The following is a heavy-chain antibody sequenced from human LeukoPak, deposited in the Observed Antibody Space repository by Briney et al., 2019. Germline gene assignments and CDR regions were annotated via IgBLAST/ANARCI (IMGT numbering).Heavy chain of an antibody. D-gene: IGHD6-19*01. J-gene: IGHJ4*02. Sequence: GESLKISCKGSGYSFTSYWIGWVRQMPGRGLEWMGIIYPDDSDTRYSPSFQGQVTISADKSINTAYLQWSSLKASDTAMYYCARHPSYTSGWPLDYWGQGTLVTVSS. CDR2: IYPDDSDT. V-gene: IGHV5-51*01. CDR3: ARHPSYTSGWPLDY. CDR1: GYSFTSYW.